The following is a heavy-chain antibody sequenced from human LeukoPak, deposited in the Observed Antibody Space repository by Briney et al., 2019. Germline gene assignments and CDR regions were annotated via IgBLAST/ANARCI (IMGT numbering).Heavy chain of an antibody. J-gene: IGHJ5*02. CDR3: ARGRRYYGSGSRRRNWFDP. CDR2: INHSGST. Sequence: SETLSLTCAVYGGSFSGYYWSWIRQPPGKGLEWIGEINHSGSTNYNPSLKSRVTISVDTSKNQFSLKLSSVTAADTAVYHCARGRRYYGSGSRRRNWFDPWGQGTLVTVSS. V-gene: IGHV4-34*01. D-gene: IGHD3-10*01. CDR1: GGSFSGYY.